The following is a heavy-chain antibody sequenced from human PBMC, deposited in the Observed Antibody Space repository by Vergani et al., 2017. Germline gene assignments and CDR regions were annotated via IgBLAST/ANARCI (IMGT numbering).Heavy chain of an antibody. CDR1: GFTVSSNY. CDR2: IYSVGGT. V-gene: IGHV3-53*01. CDR3: ARVDLGYCRGGSCSYYFDY. J-gene: IGHJ4*02. D-gene: IGHD2-15*01. Sequence: EVQVVESGGGLIQPGGSLRLSCEASGFTVSSNYMSWVRQAPGKGLEWVSVIYSVGGTYYAESVKGRFTISRDNLKKTLYLQRNSLRAEDTAVYYCARVDLGYCRGGSCSYYFDYWGQGTLVTVSS.